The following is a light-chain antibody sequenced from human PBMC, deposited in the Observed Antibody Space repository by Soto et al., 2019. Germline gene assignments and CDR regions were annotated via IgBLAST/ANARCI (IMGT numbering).Light chain of an antibody. J-gene: IGKJ2*01. Sequence: EIVLTQSPGTLSLSPGERATLSGRASQSVSSSYLGWYQQKPGQAPRLLIYGEFSKATGIPDRFSGSGSGTDFTITISRLEPEDFAVYYCQRYGGSPLYTVGQGTNLEIK. V-gene: IGKV3-20*01. CDR3: QRYGGSPLYT. CDR1: QSVSSSY. CDR2: GEF.